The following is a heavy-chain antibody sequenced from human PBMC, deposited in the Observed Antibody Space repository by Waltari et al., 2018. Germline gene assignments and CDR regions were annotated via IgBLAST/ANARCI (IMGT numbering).Heavy chain of an antibody. V-gene: IGHV3-33*05. Sequence: QVHVVESGGGVVQPGGYLRLSWAASGFPLGYSGMHWVRQAPGKGLEWVAVIQYDGSIKNYADSVKGRFTISRENSKNTLYLEMKSLRAEDTAVYYCAREYSRICFHALDGWGQGTAVTVSS. D-gene: IGHD6-13*01. CDR3: AREYSRICFHALDG. CDR1: GFPLGYSG. CDR2: IQYDGSIK. J-gene: IGHJ6*02.